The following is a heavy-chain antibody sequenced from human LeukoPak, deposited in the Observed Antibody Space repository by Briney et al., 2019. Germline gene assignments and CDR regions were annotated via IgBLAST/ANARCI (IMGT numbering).Heavy chain of an antibody. D-gene: IGHD3-9*01. Sequence: GGSLRLSCAASGFTFSSYAMSWVRQAPGKGLEWVSAISGSGGSTYYADSVKGRFTISRDNSKNTLYLQMNSLRAEDTAVYYCAKDPKVDILTGNYFDYWGQGTLVTVSS. CDR3: AKDPKVDILTGNYFDY. V-gene: IGHV3-23*01. J-gene: IGHJ4*02. CDR1: GFTFSSYA. CDR2: ISGSGGST.